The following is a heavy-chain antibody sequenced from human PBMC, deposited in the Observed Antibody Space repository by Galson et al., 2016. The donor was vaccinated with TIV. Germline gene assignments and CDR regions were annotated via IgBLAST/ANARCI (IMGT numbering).Heavy chain of an antibody. Sequence: SVKVSCKVSGNSLNELVIHWVRQAPGKGLEWMGGFDPEVAKTVYAQKLQDRVTMAADTSTNTAYMELGSLRFEDTAVYFCAKDPSTDRITVFGVLINAPQYFQHWGQGTLVIVSS. CDR1: GNSLNELV. V-gene: IGHV1-24*01. D-gene: IGHD3-3*01. CDR2: FDPEVAKT. CDR3: AKDPSTDRITVFGVLINAPQYFQH. J-gene: IGHJ1*01.